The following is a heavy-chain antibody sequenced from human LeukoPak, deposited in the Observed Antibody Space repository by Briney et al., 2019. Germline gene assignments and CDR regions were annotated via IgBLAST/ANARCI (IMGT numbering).Heavy chain of an antibody. CDR1: GFTVSSNY. CDR2: IYSGGST. Sequence: GGSLRLSCAASGFTVSSNYMSWVRQAPGKGLEWVSVIYSGGSTYYADSVKGRFTISRDNSKNTLYLQMNSLRAEDTAVYYCARDPPPYCGGGCVGGYWGQGTLVTVSS. V-gene: IGHV3-53*01. J-gene: IGHJ4*02. CDR3: ARDPPPYCGGGCVGGY. D-gene: IGHD2-21*02.